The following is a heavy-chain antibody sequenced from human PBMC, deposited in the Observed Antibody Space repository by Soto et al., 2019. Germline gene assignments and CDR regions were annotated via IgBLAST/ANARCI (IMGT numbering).Heavy chain of an antibody. CDR3: AKDRHGGSSWYYFDY. Sequence: QVQLVESGGGVVEPGGSLRLSCAASGFTFSTYGMHWVRQAPGKGLEWLAGVSYDGNNKNYADAVKGRFTISSDNSKNNLFLQMNSLRDDDTAVYYCAKDRHGGSSWYYFDYWGQGTLVTVSS. V-gene: IGHV3-30*18. J-gene: IGHJ4*02. CDR2: VSYDGNNK. CDR1: GFTFSTYG. D-gene: IGHD6-13*01.